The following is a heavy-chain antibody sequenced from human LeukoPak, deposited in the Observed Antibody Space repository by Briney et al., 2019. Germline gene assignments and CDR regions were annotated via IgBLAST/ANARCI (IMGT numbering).Heavy chain of an antibody. J-gene: IGHJ5*02. CDR2: ISSSGGTK. CDR1: GFTFSSYE. Sequence: GGSLRLSCAATGFTFSSYEMNWVRQTPGKGLEWVSYISSSGGTKYYADSVKGRFTISRDNAKNSLYLQMNSLRAEDTAVYYCAREGDGMGYCSSNSCHSPNWFDPWGQGTLVTVSS. V-gene: IGHV3-48*03. CDR3: AREGDGMGYCSSNSCHSPNWFDP. D-gene: IGHD2-2*01.